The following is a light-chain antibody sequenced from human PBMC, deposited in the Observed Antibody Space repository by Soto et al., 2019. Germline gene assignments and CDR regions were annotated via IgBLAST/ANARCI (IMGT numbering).Light chain of an antibody. Sequence: EIVMTQSPATLSVSPGERATLSCRASQSVGTYLAWYQQKPGQAPRNLIYGASTRAAGISPRFSGGGSGTEFTLTISSLQSEDFAVYHCQQYNDWPRTFGQGTKVGIK. CDR1: QSVGTY. CDR2: GAS. V-gene: IGKV3-15*01. CDR3: QQYNDWPRT. J-gene: IGKJ1*01.